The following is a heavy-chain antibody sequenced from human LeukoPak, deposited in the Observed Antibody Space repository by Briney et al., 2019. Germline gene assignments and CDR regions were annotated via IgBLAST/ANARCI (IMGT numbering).Heavy chain of an antibody. CDR3: AGFNSVDY. Sequence: SETLSLTCAVYGGSFSGYHWTWIRQPPGKGLEWIGEINHSGSTNYNPSLKSRVTISVDTSKNQFSLRLSSVTAADTAVYYCAGFNSVDYWGQGTLVTVSS. D-gene: IGHD3-3*01. CDR1: GGSFSGYH. V-gene: IGHV4-34*01. CDR2: INHSGST. J-gene: IGHJ4*02.